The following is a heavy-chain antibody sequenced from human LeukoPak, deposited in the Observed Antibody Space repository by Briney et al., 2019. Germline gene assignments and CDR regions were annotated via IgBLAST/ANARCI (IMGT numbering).Heavy chain of an antibody. Sequence: PSETLSLTCIVSGGXISSSSYYWGWIRQPPGRGLEWLGSIYYSGRTYYNPSLKSRVTISVDTTKNQFSLKLSSVTAADTAVYYCARHSRISGTTSWFDPWGQGTLVTVSS. V-gene: IGHV4-39*01. CDR3: ARHSRISGTTSWFDP. CDR2: IYYSGRT. CDR1: GGXISSSSYY. J-gene: IGHJ5*02. D-gene: IGHD1-7*01.